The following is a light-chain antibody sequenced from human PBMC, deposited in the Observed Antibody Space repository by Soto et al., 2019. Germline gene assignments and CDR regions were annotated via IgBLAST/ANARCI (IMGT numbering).Light chain of an antibody. J-gene: IGKJ4*01. CDR3: QQRSNWPLT. CDR2: DGS. CDR1: QRVSSY. V-gene: IGKV3-11*01. Sequence: IVLTQSPATLSLSPGERATLSCRASQRVSSYLAWYQQRPGRAPRLLIYDGSSRATGIPARFSGSGFGTDFTLTIASLEPEDFAVYYCQQRSNWPLTFGGGTKVEIK.